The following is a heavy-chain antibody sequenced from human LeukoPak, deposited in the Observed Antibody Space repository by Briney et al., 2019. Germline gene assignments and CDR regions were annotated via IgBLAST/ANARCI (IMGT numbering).Heavy chain of an antibody. CDR2: ISGSGGST. Sequence: PGGSLRLSCAASGFTFSSYAMSWVRQAPGKGLEWVSAISGSGGSTYYADSVKGRFTISRDNSKNTLYLQMNSLRAEDMAVYYCAKVVVVASNPFDYWGQGTLVTVSS. CDR1: GFTFSSYA. CDR3: AKVVVVASNPFDY. D-gene: IGHD2-15*01. V-gene: IGHV3-23*01. J-gene: IGHJ4*02.